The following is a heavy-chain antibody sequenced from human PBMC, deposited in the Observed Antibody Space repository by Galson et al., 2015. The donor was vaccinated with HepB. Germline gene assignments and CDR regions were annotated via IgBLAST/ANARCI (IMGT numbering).Heavy chain of an antibody. V-gene: IGHV3-21*01. CDR2: IGSSSTDI. J-gene: IGHJ4*02. Sequence: SLRLSCAASGFIFSGNTMNWVRQAPGKGLEWVSSIGSSSTDIDYADSLKGRFTISRDNANNSLFLQMNSLRAEDTAVYYCARLRGGGAFDYWGQGTLVTVSS. CDR1: GFIFSGNT. D-gene: IGHD3-10*01. CDR3: ARLRGGGAFDY.